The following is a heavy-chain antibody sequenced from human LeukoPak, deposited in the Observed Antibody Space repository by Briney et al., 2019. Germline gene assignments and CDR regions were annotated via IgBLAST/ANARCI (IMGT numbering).Heavy chain of an antibody. J-gene: IGHJ4*02. V-gene: IGHV3-7*01. D-gene: IGHD2-15*01. Sequence: GGSLRLSCAASGFTFSSYWMSWVRQAPGKGLEWVANIKQDGSEKYYVDSVKGRFTISRDNAKNSLYLQMNSLRAEDTAVYYCARARRSLGYCSGGSCYGYFDYWGQGTLVTVSS. CDR1: GFTFSSYW. CDR3: ARARRSLGYCSGGSCYGYFDY. CDR2: IKQDGSEK.